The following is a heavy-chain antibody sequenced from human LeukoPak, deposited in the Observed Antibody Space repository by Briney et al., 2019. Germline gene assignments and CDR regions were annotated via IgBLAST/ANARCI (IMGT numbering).Heavy chain of an antibody. CDR3: ARGGAGSGSFGIDY. Sequence: SETLSLTCTVSGYSISSGYYWGWIRRPPGKGLEWIGIIYHSGRTFYNPSLKSRVTISVDTSKNQFSLKLSAVTAADTAVYYCARGGAGSGSFGIDYWGKGTLVTVSS. CDR1: GYSISSGYY. D-gene: IGHD1-26*01. J-gene: IGHJ4*02. V-gene: IGHV4-38-2*02. CDR2: IYHSGRT.